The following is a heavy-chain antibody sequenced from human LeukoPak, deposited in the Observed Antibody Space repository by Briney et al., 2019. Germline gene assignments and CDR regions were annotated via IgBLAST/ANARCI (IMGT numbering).Heavy chain of an antibody. J-gene: IGHJ4*02. Sequence: GGSLRLSCAASGFSFCNHWMHWLRHVPGKGLVWVSRIYSGGSSTTYADSVKARFTISRDNAKNTLYLQMNSLRDEDTAVYYCTRDVSQSSSWYGEFDYWGQGTQVTVSS. CDR3: TRDVSQSSSWYGEFDY. CDR2: IYSGGSST. D-gene: IGHD6-13*01. CDR1: GFSFCNHW. V-gene: IGHV3-74*03.